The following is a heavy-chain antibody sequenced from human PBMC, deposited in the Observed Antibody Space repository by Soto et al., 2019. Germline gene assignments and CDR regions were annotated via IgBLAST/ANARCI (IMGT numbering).Heavy chain of an antibody. D-gene: IGHD3-22*01. CDR2: ISSSSSYI. Sequence: EVQLVESGGGLVKPGGSLRLSCAASGFTFSSYSMNWVRQAPGKGLEWVSSISSSSSYIYYADSVKGRFTISRDNAKNSLYLQMNSLRAEDTAVYYCARDQVIVDRPYGMDVWGQGTTVTVSS. CDR1: GFTFSSYS. J-gene: IGHJ6*02. V-gene: IGHV3-21*01. CDR3: ARDQVIVDRPYGMDV.